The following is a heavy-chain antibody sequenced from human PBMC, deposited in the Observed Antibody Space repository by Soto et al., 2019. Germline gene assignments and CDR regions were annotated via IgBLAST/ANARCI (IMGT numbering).Heavy chain of an antibody. J-gene: IGHJ4*02. CDR1: GFTFSSYA. V-gene: IGHV3-23*01. D-gene: IGHD3-10*01. CDR2: ISGSGGST. Sequence: GGSLRLSCAASGFTFSSYAMSWVRQAPGKGLEWVSAISGSGGSTYYADSVKGRFTISRDNSKNTLYLQMNSLRAEDTAVYYCARGRGTMVRGVIIGIFDYWGQGTLVTVSS. CDR3: ARGRGTMVRGVIIGIFDY.